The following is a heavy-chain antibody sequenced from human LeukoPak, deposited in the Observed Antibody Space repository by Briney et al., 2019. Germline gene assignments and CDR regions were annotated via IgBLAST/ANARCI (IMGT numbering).Heavy chain of an antibody. D-gene: IGHD3-22*01. J-gene: IGHJ4*02. CDR2: IKPDGGET. Sequence: GGSQRLSCAASGFTFSNYWMNWVRQAPGKGLEWVANIKPDGGETYYVDSVKGRFTISRDNAKNSLYLQMNSLRAEDTAFYYCARNFGGGDRSGPFYWGQGTLVTVSS. V-gene: IGHV3-7*03. CDR3: ARNFGGGDRSGPFY. CDR1: GFTFSNYW.